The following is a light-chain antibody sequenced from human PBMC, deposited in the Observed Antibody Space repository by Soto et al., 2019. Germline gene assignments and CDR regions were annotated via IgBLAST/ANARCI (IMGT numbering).Light chain of an antibody. V-gene: IGKV3-11*01. Sequence: EIVLTQSPATLSLSPGERATLSCRASQSVSSYFAWYQQKPGQAPRLLIYDASNRATGIPARFSGSGSGTDFPPTISSLEPDDFAVYYCQQRGNWPVTFGQGTRVDIK. CDR1: QSVSSY. CDR3: QQRGNWPVT. J-gene: IGKJ1*01. CDR2: DAS.